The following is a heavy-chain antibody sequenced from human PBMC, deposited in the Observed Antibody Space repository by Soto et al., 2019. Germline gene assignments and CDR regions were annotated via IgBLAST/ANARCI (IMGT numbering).Heavy chain of an antibody. D-gene: IGHD6-19*01. CDR3: AKQSTSGWYSGAPHPIDY. CDR1: GFTFSSYA. V-gene: IGHV3-23*01. CDR2: ISGSGGST. J-gene: IGHJ4*02. Sequence: GGFLRLSCAASGFTFSSYAMSWVRQAPGKGLEWVSAISGSGGSTYYADSVKGRFTISRDNSKNTLYLQMNSLRAEDTAVYYCAKQSTSGWYSGAPHPIDYWGQGTLVTVSS.